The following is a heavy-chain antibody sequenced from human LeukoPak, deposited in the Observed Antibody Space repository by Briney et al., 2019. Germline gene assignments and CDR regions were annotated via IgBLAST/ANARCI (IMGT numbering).Heavy chain of an antibody. CDR1: GFTFSSYG. CDR2: ISYDGSNK. J-gene: IGHJ5*02. Sequence: GGSLRLSCAASGFTFSSYGMHWVRQAPGKGLEWVAVISYDGSNKYYADSVKGRFTISRDNSKNTLYPQMNSLRAEDTAVYYCAKRGYDYFTNWFDPWGQGTLVTVSS. V-gene: IGHV3-30*18. CDR3: AKRGYDYFTNWFDP. D-gene: IGHD5-12*01.